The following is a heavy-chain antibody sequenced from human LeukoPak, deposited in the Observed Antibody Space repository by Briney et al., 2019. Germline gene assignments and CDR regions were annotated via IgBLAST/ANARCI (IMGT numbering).Heavy chain of an antibody. CDR2: ISWNSGSI. J-gene: IGHJ5*02. CDR3: AKTPRGWELSGWFDP. V-gene: IGHV3-9*01. Sequence: GGSLRLSCAASGFTFDDYAMHWVRQAPGKGLEWVSGISWNSGSIGYADSVKGRFTISRDNAKNSPYLQMNSLRAEDTAFYYCAKTPRGWELSGWFDPWGQGTLVTVSS. D-gene: IGHD1-26*01. CDR1: GFTFDDYA.